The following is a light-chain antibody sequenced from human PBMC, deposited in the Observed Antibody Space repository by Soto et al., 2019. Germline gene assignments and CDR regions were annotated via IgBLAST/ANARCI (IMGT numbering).Light chain of an antibody. Sequence: QSALTQPPSASGSPGQSVTISCTGTSSDVGGYNYVSWYQQHPGKAPKLMIYGVNKRPSGVPDRFSGSKSGNTASLTVSGLQAEDEADYYCSSYGGSNNLVFGGGTKVTVL. CDR3: SSYGGSNNLV. V-gene: IGLV2-8*01. CDR1: SSDVGGYNY. CDR2: GVN. J-gene: IGLJ2*01.